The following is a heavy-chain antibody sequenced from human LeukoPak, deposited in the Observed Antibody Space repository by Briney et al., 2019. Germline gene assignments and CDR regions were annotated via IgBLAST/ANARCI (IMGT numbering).Heavy chain of an antibody. Sequence: PSETLSLTCAVYGGSFSGYYWSWIRQPPGKGPEWIGEINHSGSTNYNPSLKSRVTISVDTSKNQFSLKLSSVTAADTAVYYCASGFSSSWYRVFDYWGQGTLVTVSS. CDR3: ASGFSSSWYRVFDY. D-gene: IGHD6-13*01. V-gene: IGHV4-34*01. CDR2: INHSGST. J-gene: IGHJ4*02. CDR1: GGSFSGYY.